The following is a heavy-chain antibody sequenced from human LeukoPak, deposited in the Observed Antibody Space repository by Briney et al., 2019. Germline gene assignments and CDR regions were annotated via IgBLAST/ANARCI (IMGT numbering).Heavy chain of an antibody. J-gene: IGHJ6*03. D-gene: IGHD3-10*01. Sequence: PSETLSLTCAVYGGSFSGYYWSWIRQPPGKGLEWIGEINHSGSTNYNPSLKSRVTISVDTSKNQFSLKLSSVTAADTAVYYCARVWFGETPYYYYYYMDVWGKGTTVTISS. V-gene: IGHV4-34*01. CDR1: GGSFSGYY. CDR2: INHSGST. CDR3: ARVWFGETPYYYYYYMDV.